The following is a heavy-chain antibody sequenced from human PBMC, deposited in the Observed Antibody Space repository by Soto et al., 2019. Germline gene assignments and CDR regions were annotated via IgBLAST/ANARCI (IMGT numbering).Heavy chain of an antibody. V-gene: IGHV3-74*01. D-gene: IGHD5-18*01. CDR3: ARVLYSYGQYFDY. J-gene: IGHJ4*02. CDR1: GFTFSSYW. Sequence: GGSLRLSCAASGFTFSSYWMHWVRQAPGKGLVWVSRINSDGSSTSYADPVKGRFTISRDNAKNTLYLQMNSLRAEDTAVYYCARVLYSYGQYFDYWGQGTLVTVSS. CDR2: INSDGSST.